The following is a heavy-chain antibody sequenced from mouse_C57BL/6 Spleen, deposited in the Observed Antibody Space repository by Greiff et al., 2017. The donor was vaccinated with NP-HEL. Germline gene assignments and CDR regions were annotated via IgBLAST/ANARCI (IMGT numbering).Heavy chain of an antibody. J-gene: IGHJ4*01. CDR3: ARHGSSGYNYAMDY. CDR2: ISSGGSYT. CDR1: GFTFSSYG. V-gene: IGHV5-6*01. Sequence: EVKLMESGGDLVKPGGSLKLSCAASGFTFSSYGMSWVRQTPDKRLEWVATISSGGSYTYYPDSVKGRFTISRDNAKNTLYLQMSSLKSEDTAMYYCARHGSSGYNYAMDYWGQGTSVTVSS. D-gene: IGHD3-2*02.